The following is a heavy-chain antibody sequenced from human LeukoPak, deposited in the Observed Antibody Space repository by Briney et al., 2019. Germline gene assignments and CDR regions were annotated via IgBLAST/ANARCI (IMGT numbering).Heavy chain of an antibody. D-gene: IGHD5-18*01. V-gene: IGHV4-34*01. Sequence: PSETLSLTCAVYGGSFRGYYWSWIRQPPGKGLEWIGEINHSGSTNYNPSLKSRVTISVDTSKNQFSLKLSSVTAADTAVYYCATGYSYIDYWGQGTLVTVSS. J-gene: IGHJ4*02. CDR2: INHSGST. CDR1: GGSFRGYY. CDR3: ATGYSYIDY.